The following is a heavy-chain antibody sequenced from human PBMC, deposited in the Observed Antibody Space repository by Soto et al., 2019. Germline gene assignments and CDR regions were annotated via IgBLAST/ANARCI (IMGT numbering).Heavy chain of an antibody. CDR3: ATLDYGDYPPTFDY. Sequence: ASVKVSCKASGYAFTSYGISWVRQAPGQGLEWMGWISAYNGNTNYAQKLQGRVTMTTDTSTSTAYMELRSLRSDDTAVYYCATLDYGDYPPTFDYWGQGTLVTVSS. V-gene: IGHV1-18*01. D-gene: IGHD4-17*01. J-gene: IGHJ4*02. CDR1: GYAFTSYG. CDR2: ISAYNGNT.